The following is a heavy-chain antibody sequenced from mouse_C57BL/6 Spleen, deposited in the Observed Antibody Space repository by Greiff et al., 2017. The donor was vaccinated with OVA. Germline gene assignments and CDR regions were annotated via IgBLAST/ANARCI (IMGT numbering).Heavy chain of an antibody. CDR1: GFTFSDYY. CDR2: INYDGSST. V-gene: IGHV5-16*01. D-gene: IGHD1-1*01. CDR3: AREVAHYFDY. J-gene: IGHJ2*01. Sequence: EVKLVESEGGLVQPGSSMKLSCTASGFTFSDYYMAWVRQVPEKGLEWVANINYDGSSTYYLDSLKSRFLISRDNAKNILYLQMSSLKSEDTATYYCAREVAHYFDYWGQGTTLTVSS.